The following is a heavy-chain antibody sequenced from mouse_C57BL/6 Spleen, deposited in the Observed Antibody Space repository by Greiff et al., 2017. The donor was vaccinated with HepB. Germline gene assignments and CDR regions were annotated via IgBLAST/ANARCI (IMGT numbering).Heavy chain of an antibody. D-gene: IGHD1-1*01. CDR1: GYTFTDYE. CDR3: TRGSYGYFDV. V-gene: IGHV1-15*01. CDR2: IDPETGGT. J-gene: IGHJ1*03. Sequence: QVQLKQSGAELVRPGASVTLSCKASGYTFTDYEMHWVKQTPVHGLEWIGAIDPETGGTAYNQKFKGKAILTADKSSSTAYMELRSLTSEDSAVYYCTRGSYGYFDVWGTGTTVTVSS.